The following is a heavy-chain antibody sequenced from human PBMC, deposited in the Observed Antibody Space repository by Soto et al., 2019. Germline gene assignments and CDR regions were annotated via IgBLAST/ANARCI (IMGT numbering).Heavy chain of an antibody. V-gene: IGHV3-23*01. CDR3: AKDQAKRWLQLNFDY. CDR1: GFTFSSYA. Sequence: GGSLRLSCAASGFTFSSYAMSWVRQAPGKGLEWVSAISGSGGSTYYADSVKGRFTISRDNSKNTLYLQMNSLRAEDTAVYYCAKDQAKRWLQLNFDYWGQGTLVTVSS. J-gene: IGHJ4*02. CDR2: ISGSGGST. D-gene: IGHD5-12*01.